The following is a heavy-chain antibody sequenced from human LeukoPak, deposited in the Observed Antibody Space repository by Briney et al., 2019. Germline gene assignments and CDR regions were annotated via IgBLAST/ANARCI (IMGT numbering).Heavy chain of an antibody. Sequence: SVKVSCKASGGTFSSYAISWVRQAPGQGLEWMGRIIPILGIANYAQKFQGRVTITADKSTSTAYMELSSLRSEDTAVYYCARVGRLNMERNDYWGQGTLVTVSS. V-gene: IGHV1-69*04. J-gene: IGHJ4*02. CDR3: ARVGRLNMERNDY. D-gene: IGHD1-1*01. CDR1: GGTFSSYA. CDR2: IIPILGIA.